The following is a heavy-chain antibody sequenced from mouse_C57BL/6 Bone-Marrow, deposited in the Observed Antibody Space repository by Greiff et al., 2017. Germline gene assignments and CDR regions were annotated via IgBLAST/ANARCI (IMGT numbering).Heavy chain of an antibody. V-gene: IGHV5-9*01. J-gene: IGHJ4*01. CDR1: GFTFSSYT. CDR3: ERTYYAMDY. CDR2: ISGGGGNT. Sequence: EVKLVESGGGLVKPGGSLTLSCAASGFTFSSYTMSCVRQTPEKRLEWVATISGGGGNTYYPDSVKGRFTISRDNAKNTLYLQMSSLRSEDTALYYCERTYYAMDYWGQGTSVTVSS.